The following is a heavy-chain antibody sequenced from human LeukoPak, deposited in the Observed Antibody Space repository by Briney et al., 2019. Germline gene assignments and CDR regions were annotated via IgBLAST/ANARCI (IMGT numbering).Heavy chain of an antibody. CDR1: VYTFTTYR. CDR3: ARGDYGGNPDY. J-gene: IGHJ4*02. CDR2: ISGYNGNT. D-gene: IGHD4-23*01. V-gene: IGHV1-18*01. Sequence: GASVKDSCKASVYTFTTYRMTWLRQAPGQGLEWMGCISGYNGNTIYGQKLQDRPTLTADTSTSTAYTGLRSLRSDDTAVYYCARGDYGGNPDYWGQGTLVTVSS.